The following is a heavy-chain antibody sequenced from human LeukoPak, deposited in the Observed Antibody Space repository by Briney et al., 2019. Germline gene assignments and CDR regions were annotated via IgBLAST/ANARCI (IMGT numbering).Heavy chain of an antibody. CDR1: GYSLSSGYN. Sequence: SETLSLTCAVSGYSLSSGYNWGWIRQPPGKGVEGIGSIYHSGSTYYNPSLKSRVTISVDTSKNQFSLKLSSVTAADTAVYYCARARGYSYGYLDYWGQGTLVTVSS. J-gene: IGHJ4*02. V-gene: IGHV4-38-2*01. D-gene: IGHD5-18*01. CDR2: IYHSGST. CDR3: ARARGYSYGYLDY.